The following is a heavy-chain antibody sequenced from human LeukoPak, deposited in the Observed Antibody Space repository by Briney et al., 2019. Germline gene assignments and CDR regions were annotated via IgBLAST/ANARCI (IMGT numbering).Heavy chain of an antibody. D-gene: IGHD5-18*01. CDR2: IWYDGNNK. CDR3: ARSHSYGLEYYFDY. V-gene: IGHV3-33*01. J-gene: IGHJ4*02. CDR1: GFTFSSYG. Sequence: GRSLRLPCAASGFTFSSYGMHWVRQAPGKGLEWVAVIWYDGNNKYYADSVKGRFTISRGNSKNTLYLQMNSLRAEDTAVYYCARSHSYGLEYYFDYWGQGTLVTVSS.